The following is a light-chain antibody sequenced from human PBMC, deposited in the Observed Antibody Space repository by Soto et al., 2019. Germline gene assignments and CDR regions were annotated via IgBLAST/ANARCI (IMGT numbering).Light chain of an antibody. V-gene: IGKV3-20*01. J-gene: IGKJ1*01. Sequence: DIVLTQSPGTLSLSPGERATLSCRASQSVSNSNLAWYQQQPGQAPRLLIYDASTRATGIPDRFSGSGSGTDFTLTISSLEPEDFAVYYCQQYGGSPRTFGQGTKVEIK. CDR1: QSVSNSN. CDR3: QQYGGSPRT. CDR2: DAS.